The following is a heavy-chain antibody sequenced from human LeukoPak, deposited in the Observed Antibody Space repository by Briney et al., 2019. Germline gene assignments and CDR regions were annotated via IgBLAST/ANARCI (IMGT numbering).Heavy chain of an antibody. Sequence: GGSLRLSCAASGFTFTGHTMTWLRQAPGKGLEWVSIIGGRDDRTYYADSVKGRFTISRDNSKNILYLQMNSLRAEDAAVYYCAKDPNPFYDFWSGYKWGQGTLVTVSS. J-gene: IGHJ4*02. CDR1: GFTFTGHT. CDR2: IGGRDDRT. D-gene: IGHD3-3*01. CDR3: AKDPNPFYDFWSGYK. V-gene: IGHV3-23*01.